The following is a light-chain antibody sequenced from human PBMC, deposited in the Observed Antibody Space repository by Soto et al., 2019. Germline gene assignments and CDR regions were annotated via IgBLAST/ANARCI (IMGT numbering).Light chain of an antibody. CDR2: TNT. CDR3: ASWDDSLNGLV. V-gene: IGLV1-44*01. Sequence: QSVLTQPPSASGTPGQRVTISCSGSSSNVGGNPVNWYQHVPTTAPKLLIYTNTQRPSGVPDRFSGSKSGTSASLAISGLXSEDEADYYCASWDDSLNGLVFGTGTKVTLL. J-gene: IGLJ1*01. CDR1: SSNVGGNP.